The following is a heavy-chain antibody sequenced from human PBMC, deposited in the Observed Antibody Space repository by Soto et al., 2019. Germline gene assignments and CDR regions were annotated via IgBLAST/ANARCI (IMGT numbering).Heavy chain of an antibody. Sequence: QVQLVESGGGVVQPGRSLRLSCAASGFTFSSYGRHWVRQAPGKGLEWVAVISYDGSNKYYADSVKGRFTISRDNSKNTLYLQMNSLRAEDTAVYYCAKSLDSPYDILTCDAFDIWGQGTMVTVSS. CDR1: GFTFSSYG. J-gene: IGHJ3*02. CDR2: ISYDGSNK. CDR3: AKSLDSPYDILTCDAFDI. D-gene: IGHD3-9*01. V-gene: IGHV3-30*18.